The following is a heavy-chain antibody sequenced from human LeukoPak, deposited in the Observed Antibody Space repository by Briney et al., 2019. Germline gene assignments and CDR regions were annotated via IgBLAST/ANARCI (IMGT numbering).Heavy chain of an antibody. CDR2: IIVGSDAT. CDR3: AAELYGVYTDCCTFHL. D-gene: IGHD4-17*01. CDR1: GFTFSTSA. J-gene: IGHJ3*01. V-gene: IGHV1-58*01. Sequence: SVKVSCKTSGFTFSTSAVQWVRQARGQPLEWIGWIIVGSDATNYAQSLQGRFTITRDMSTNTAYMELSSLGSEDSAVYYCAAELYGVYTDCCTFHLWGQGTLVTVSS.